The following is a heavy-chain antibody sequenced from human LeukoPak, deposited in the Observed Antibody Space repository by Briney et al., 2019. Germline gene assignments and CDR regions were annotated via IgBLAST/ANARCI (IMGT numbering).Heavy chain of an antibody. CDR2: IGGSGGTT. J-gene: IGHJ4*02. Sequence: GGSLRLSCAASGFSFSNYVMSWVRQAPGKGLEWVSSIGGSGGTTYYADSVKGRFTISRDNSENTLYLQMTSLRAEDTAVYYCANIVGATSNYWGQGTLVTVSS. V-gene: IGHV3-23*01. D-gene: IGHD1-26*01. CDR3: ANIVGATSNY. CDR1: GFSFSNYV.